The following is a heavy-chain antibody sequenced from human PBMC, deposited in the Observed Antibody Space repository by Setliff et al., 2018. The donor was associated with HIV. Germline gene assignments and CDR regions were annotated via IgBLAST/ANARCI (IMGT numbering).Heavy chain of an antibody. CDR3: ARARYSGSYWDAFDI. J-gene: IGHJ3*02. V-gene: IGHV4-61*09. CDR2: IYTSGST. CDR1: GGSISSGSYY. D-gene: IGHD1-26*01. Sequence: SETLSLTCTVSGGSISSGSYYWSWIRQPAGKGLEWIGHIYTSGSTNSNPSLTSRVTISVDTPKNQFSLKLSSVTAADTAVYYCARARYSGSYWDAFDIWGQGTMVTVSS.